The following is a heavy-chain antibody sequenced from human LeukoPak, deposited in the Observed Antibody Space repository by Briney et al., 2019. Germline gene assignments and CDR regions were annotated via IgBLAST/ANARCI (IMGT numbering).Heavy chain of an antibody. J-gene: IGHJ4*02. Sequence: ASVKVSCKTSGYTFTGYFLHWVRQAPGQGLEWKGWINPNSGDTNYALKFQDRVTMTRDTSISTAYMELSRLRSDDTAVYYCARDNSFGFSYSWHFDYWGLGTLVTVSS. CDR1: GYTFTGYF. V-gene: IGHV1-2*02. D-gene: IGHD5-18*01. CDR2: INPNSGDT. CDR3: ARDNSFGFSYSWHFDY.